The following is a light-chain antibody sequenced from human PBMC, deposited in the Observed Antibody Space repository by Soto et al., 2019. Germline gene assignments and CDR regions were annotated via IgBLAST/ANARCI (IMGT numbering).Light chain of an antibody. V-gene: IGKV3-15*01. CDR2: GAS. J-gene: IGKJ1*01. CDR3: QQYNSWLWT. Sequence: EIVMTHSPATLSVYPWEVATLSCRASQSVSSKLAWYQQKPGQAPRLLIYGASTRATGIPARFSGSGSGTEFTLIISSLQSEDSAVYYCQQYNSWLWTFGQGTKVDIK. CDR1: QSVSSK.